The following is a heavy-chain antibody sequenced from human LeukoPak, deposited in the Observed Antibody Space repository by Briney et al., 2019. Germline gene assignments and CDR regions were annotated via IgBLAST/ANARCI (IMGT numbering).Heavy chain of an antibody. D-gene: IGHD6-13*01. CDR1: GGSISSYY. CDR2: IYTSGST. V-gene: IGHV4-4*09. CDR3: ARHSSRSWGRFDP. J-gene: IGHJ5*02. Sequence: PSETLSLTCTVSGGSISSYYWSWIRQPPGKGLEWIGYIYTSGSTNYNPSLKSRVTISVDTSKNQFSLKLSSVTAADTAVYYCARHSSRSWGRFDPWGQGTLVTVSS.